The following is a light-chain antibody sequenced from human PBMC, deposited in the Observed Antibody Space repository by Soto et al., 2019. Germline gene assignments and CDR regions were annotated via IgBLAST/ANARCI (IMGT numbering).Light chain of an antibody. Sequence: DIQMTQSPSSLSASVGDRVAIACRASQRIKNYLNWYQQQPGKAPKLLIYAASTLQSGVPSRFSGSGSGTDFTLTITSLQPEDFGTYYCQQSFTTPITFGQGTRLEI. CDR2: AAS. J-gene: IGKJ5*01. CDR1: QRIKNY. CDR3: QQSFTTPIT. V-gene: IGKV1-39*01.